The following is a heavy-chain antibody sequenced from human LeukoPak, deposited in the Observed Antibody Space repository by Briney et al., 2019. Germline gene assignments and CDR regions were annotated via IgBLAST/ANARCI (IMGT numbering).Heavy chain of an antibody. J-gene: IGHJ6*04. CDR3: AREVGYCSSTSCYGTRNYYYYYGMDV. V-gene: IGHV1-18*04. CDR1: GYTFTSYG. Sequence: GASVKVSCKASGYTFTSYGISWVRQAPGQGLEWMGWISAYNGNTNYARKLQGRVTMTTDTSTSTAYMELRSLRSDDTAVYYCAREVGYCSSTSCYGTRNYYYYYGMDVWGKGTTVTVSS. CDR2: ISAYNGNT. D-gene: IGHD2-2*01.